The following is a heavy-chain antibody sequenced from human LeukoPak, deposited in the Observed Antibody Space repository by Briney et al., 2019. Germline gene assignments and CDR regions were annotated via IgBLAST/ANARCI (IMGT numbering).Heavy chain of an antibody. CDR1: GFTFSSYG. CDR3: AKASMTGSPSYYFDY. J-gene: IGHJ4*02. CDR2: ISGSGGRT. V-gene: IGHV3-23*01. D-gene: IGHD3-10*01. Sequence: GGSLRLSCAASGFTFSSYGMSWVRQAPGKGLEWVSGISGSGGRTYYADSVKGRFTISRDNSKNTLYLQMNSLRAEDTAVYYCAKASMTGSPSYYFDYWGQGTLVTVSS.